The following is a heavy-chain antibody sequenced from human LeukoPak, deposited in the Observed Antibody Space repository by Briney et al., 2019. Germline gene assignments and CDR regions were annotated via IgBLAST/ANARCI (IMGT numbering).Heavy chain of an antibody. Sequence: PSETLSLTCAVYGGSFSGYYWSWIRQPPGKGLEWIGEINHSGSTNCNPSLKSRVTISVDTSKNQFSLKLSSVTAADTAVYYCARVGKRVVPAARGPFDYWGQGTLVTVS. CDR2: INHSGST. J-gene: IGHJ4*02. CDR1: GGSFSGYY. V-gene: IGHV4-34*01. D-gene: IGHD2-2*01. CDR3: ARVGKRVVPAARGPFDY.